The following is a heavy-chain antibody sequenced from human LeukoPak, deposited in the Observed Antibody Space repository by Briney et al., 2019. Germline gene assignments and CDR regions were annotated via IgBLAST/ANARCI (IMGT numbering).Heavy chain of an antibody. CDR3: ARDSSGYYVKY. Sequence: ASMKVSCKASGYTFTSYYMHWVRQAPGQGLEWMGIINPSGGSTSYAQKFQGRVTMTRDTSTSTVYMELSSLRSEDTAVYYCARDSSGYYVKYWGQGTLVTVSS. V-gene: IGHV1-46*01. J-gene: IGHJ4*02. CDR1: GYTFTSYY. CDR2: INPSGGST. D-gene: IGHD3-22*01.